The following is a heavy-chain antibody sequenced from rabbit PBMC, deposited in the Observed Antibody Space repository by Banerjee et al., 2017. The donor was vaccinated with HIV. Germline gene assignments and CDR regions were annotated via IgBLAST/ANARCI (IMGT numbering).Heavy chain of an antibody. J-gene: IGHJ3*01. V-gene: IGHV1S43*01. Sequence: QQQLEESGGGLVKPGGTLTLTCKASGIDFSIYYYMCWVRQAPGKGLELIACIYTSSGSTWYASWVNGRFTISRSTSLNTVDLKMTSLTGADTATYFCARVTGYGSTSGYPTRFDLWGPGTLVTVS. CDR3: ARVTGYGSTSGYPTRFDL. CDR2: IYTSSGST. D-gene: IGHD1-1*01. CDR1: GIDFSIYYY.